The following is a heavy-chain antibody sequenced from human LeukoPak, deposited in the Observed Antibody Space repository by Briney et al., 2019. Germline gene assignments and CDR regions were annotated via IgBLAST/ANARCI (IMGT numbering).Heavy chain of an antibody. J-gene: IGHJ6*03. CDR2: INPNSGGT. V-gene: IGHV1-2*02. Sequence: ASVKVSCKASGYTFTGYYMHWVRQAPGQGLEWMGWINPNSGGTNYAQKFQGRVTMTRDTSISTAYMELSRLRSDDTAVYYCARVRGPETNYMDVWGKGTTVTISS. CDR3: ARVRGPETNYMDV. CDR1: GYTFTGYY. D-gene: IGHD3-16*01.